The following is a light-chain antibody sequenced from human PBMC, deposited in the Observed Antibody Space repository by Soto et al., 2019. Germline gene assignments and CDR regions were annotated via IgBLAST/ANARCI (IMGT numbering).Light chain of an antibody. CDR1: SSDVGCYNY. CDR3: SSYTSSAGV. V-gene: IGLV2-14*01. J-gene: IGLJ2*01. Sequence: QSALTQPASVSGSPGQSITISCTGTSSDVGCYNYVSWYQQHPGKAPKLMIYDVSNRPSGVSNRFSGSKSGNTASLTISGLQAEDEADYFCSSYTSSAGVFGGGTKLTVL. CDR2: DVS.